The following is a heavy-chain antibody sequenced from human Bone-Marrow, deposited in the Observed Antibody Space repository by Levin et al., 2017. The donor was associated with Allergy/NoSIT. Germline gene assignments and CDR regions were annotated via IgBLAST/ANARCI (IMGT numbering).Heavy chain of an antibody. V-gene: IGHV3-33*01. D-gene: IGHD2-2*01. Sequence: GGSLRLSCAASGFTFSSYGMHWVRQAPGKGLEWVAATWNDGSNKYYADSVKGRFTISRDNSKNTLYLQMNSRRAEDTAVYYCASGDRTRWDFDYWGQGTLVTVS. CDR3: ASGDRTRWDFDY. CDR1: GFTFSSYG. CDR2: TWNDGSNK. J-gene: IGHJ4*02.